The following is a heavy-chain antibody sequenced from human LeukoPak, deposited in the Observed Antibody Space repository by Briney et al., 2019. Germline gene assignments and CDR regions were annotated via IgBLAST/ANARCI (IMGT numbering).Heavy chain of an antibody. CDR2: IYTSGST. CDR1: GGSISSGSYY. V-gene: IGHV4-61*02. CDR3: ARETSQKGAHYMDV. J-gene: IGHJ6*03. D-gene: IGHD3-16*01. Sequence: PSETLSLTCTVSGGSISSGSYYWSWIRQPAGKGLEWIGRIYTSGSTNYNPSLKSRVTISVDTSKNQFSLKLSSVTAADTAVYYCARETSQKGAHYMDVWGKGTTITISS.